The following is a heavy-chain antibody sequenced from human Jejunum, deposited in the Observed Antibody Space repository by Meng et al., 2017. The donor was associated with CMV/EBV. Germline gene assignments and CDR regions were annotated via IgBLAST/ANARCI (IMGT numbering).Heavy chain of an antibody. CDR2: ISAYNCNT. J-gene: IGHJ4*02. Sequence: QAQLVQLGGGVNERGASAKVSCKASGYTLTNYGITWVRQAPGQGLEWMGWISAYNCNTNYAQTLQGRLTMSTDTSTSTAYMERRSLRSDDTAVYYCARVEVGITTGDYWGQGTLVTVSS. CDR1: GYTLTNYG. V-gene: IGHV1-18*01. CDR3: ARVEVGITTGDY. D-gene: IGHD1-26*01.